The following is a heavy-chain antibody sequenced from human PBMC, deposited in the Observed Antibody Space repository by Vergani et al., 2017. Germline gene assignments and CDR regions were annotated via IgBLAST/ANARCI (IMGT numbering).Heavy chain of an antibody. J-gene: IGHJ4*02. CDR1: GASINSRYY. V-gene: IGHV4-4*07. CDR2: VYFTGST. D-gene: IGHD3-22*01. Sequence: QVQLQESGPGLVKPSQTLALTCSVSGASINSRYYWSWVRQPAGKGLQWVGRVYFTGSTNYNPSLRSRVSLSIDTSRNQFSLKLHSVSAEDPAMYFCARAEFXTNYYGQSYYFDFWGQGIPVTVSS. CDR3: ARAEFXTNYYGQSYYFDF.